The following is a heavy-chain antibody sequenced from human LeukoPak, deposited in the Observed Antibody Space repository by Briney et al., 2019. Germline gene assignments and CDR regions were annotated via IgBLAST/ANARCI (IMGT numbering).Heavy chain of an antibody. J-gene: IGHJ4*02. D-gene: IGHD1-14*01. CDR1: GFTFSSYE. V-gene: IGHV3-48*03. Sequence: PGGSLILSCAASGFTFSSYEMNWVRQAPGKGLEWDSYISSSGSPIYYEDSVKGRFTISRDNAKNSLYLQMNSLRAEDTALYYCARVDGTRYLDYWGQGTLVTVSS. CDR2: ISSSGSPI. CDR3: ARVDGTRYLDY.